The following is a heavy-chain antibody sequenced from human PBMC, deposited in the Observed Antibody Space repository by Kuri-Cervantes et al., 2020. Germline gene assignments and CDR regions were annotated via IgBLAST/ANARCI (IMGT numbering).Heavy chain of an antibody. CDR1: GYTFTSYD. Sequence: ASVKVSCKASGYTFTSYDIDWVRQATGQGLEWMGWMNPNSGNTANAQKFQARLTMTRDSSISTAYMELSSLRSEDTAVYYCARSDYGDSIDYWGQGTLVTVSS. CDR3: ARSDYGDSIDY. V-gene: IGHV1-8*01. CDR2: MNPNSGNT. J-gene: IGHJ4*02. D-gene: IGHD4-17*01.